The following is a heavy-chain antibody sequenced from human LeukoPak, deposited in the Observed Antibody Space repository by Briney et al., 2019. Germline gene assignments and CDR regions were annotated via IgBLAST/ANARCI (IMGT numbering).Heavy chain of an antibody. CDR2: ISSSGSTI. CDR1: GFTFSDYY. J-gene: IGHJ6*03. D-gene: IGHD3-3*01. Sequence: GGSLRLSCAASGFTFSDYYMSWIRQALGKWLEWVSYISSSGSTIYYADSVKGRFTISRDNAKNSLYLQMNSLRSEDTAVYYCARAQRTVLRFLEWLSKGPMDVWGKGTTVTVSS. CDR3: ARAQRTVLRFLEWLSKGPMDV. V-gene: IGHV3-11*01.